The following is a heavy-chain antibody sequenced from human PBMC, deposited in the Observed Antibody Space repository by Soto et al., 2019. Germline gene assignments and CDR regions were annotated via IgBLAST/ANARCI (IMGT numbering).Heavy chain of an antibody. J-gene: IGHJ5*02. CDR1: GYTLTGYV. V-gene: IGHV1-18*04. CDR2: ISAYNGNT. D-gene: IGHD2-8*02. CDR3: ARVPSGLKVVSLASSWFDP. Sequence: ASVKVSCKASGYTLTGYVMHWVRQAPGQGLEWMGRISAYNGNTNYAQKLQGRVTMTTDTSTSTAYMELRSLRSDDTAVYYCARVPSGLKVVSLASSWFDPWGQGTLVTVSS.